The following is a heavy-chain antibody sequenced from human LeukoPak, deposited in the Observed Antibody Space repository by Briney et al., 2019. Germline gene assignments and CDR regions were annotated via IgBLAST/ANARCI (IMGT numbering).Heavy chain of an antibody. CDR1: GFTFSSYW. J-gene: IGHJ4*02. V-gene: IGHV3-74*01. CDR3: VRGGYHYFDN. Sequence: GGSLRLSFPVSGFTFSSYWMHWVRQAPGKGLVGVSRIKSEGRSTSYADSVKGRFTISRDNAKNTLFLQMNSLRTEDTAVYYCVRGGYHYFDNWGQGSLVTVSS. D-gene: IGHD2-15*01. CDR2: IKSEGRST.